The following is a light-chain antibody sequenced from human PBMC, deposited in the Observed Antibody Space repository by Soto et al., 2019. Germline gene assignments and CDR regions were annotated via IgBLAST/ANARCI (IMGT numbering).Light chain of an antibody. J-gene: IGKJ5*01. CDR3: QQRSSWPRIT. V-gene: IGKV3-11*01. Sequence: SVLTQSPATLSLSPGERATLYFRASQSVRSYLAWYQQKPGQAPRLLIYDASTRAPGIPARFSGSGSGTDFTLTISSLEPDDFAVYYCQQRSSWPRITFGQGTRLEIK. CDR2: DAS. CDR1: QSVRSY.